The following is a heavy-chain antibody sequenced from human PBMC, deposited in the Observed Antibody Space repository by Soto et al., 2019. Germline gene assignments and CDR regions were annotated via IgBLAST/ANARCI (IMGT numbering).Heavy chain of an antibody. Sequence: QVQLVESGGGVVQPGRSLRLSCTASGFTFSSYGMHWVRQAPGKGLEWVAVISYDGSNKYYADSVKGRFTISRDNSKNTLYLQMNSLRAEDTAVYYCAKGKRSANCGGDCGPDYWGQGTLVTVSS. D-gene: IGHD2-21*02. CDR2: ISYDGSNK. CDR1: GFTFSSYG. CDR3: AKGKRSANCGGDCGPDY. J-gene: IGHJ4*02. V-gene: IGHV3-30*18.